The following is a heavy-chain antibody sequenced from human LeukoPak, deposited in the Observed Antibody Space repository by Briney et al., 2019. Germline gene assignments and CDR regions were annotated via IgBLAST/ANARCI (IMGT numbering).Heavy chain of an antibody. Sequence: GGSLRLSCAASGFIFNNYGLVWVRQAPGKGLEWVSAISNDGGGTTYADFVKDRFSVSRDNSKNTLFLQMNSLRAEDTALYYCAKGSSGYFFDLWGQGTLVTVFS. CDR2: ISNDGGGT. CDR1: GFIFNNYG. J-gene: IGHJ4*02. V-gene: IGHV3-23*01. CDR3: AKGSSGYFFDL. D-gene: IGHD3-22*01.